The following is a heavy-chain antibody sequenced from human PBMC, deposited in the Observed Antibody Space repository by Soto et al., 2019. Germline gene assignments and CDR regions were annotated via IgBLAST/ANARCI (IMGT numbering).Heavy chain of an antibody. V-gene: IGHV3-74*01. CDR2: VNNDGSST. D-gene: IGHD3-3*01. CDR1: GFNFGPSW. J-gene: IGHJ6*03. CDR3: ARLGVWSGAYYYMDV. Sequence: EMQVVESGGGLVQRGGSLRLFCVASGFNFGPSWMTWVRQAPGKGLVWVALVNNDGSSTRYADSVKGRFTISRDNAKNTVYLQMSSLRGDDTALYYCARLGVWSGAYYYMDVWGKGTTVTVSS.